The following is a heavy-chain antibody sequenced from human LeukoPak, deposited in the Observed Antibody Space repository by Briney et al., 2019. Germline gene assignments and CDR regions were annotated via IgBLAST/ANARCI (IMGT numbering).Heavy chain of an antibody. CDR2: INWNGGST. CDR3: ARAYGKWNDVYFYAFDL. Sequence: PGGSLRLSCAASGFTFSSYAMSWVRQAPGKGLEWVSGINWNGGSTGYADSVKGRFTISRDNAKSSLYLQMNSLRAEDTALYYCARAYGKWNDVYFYAFDLWGQGTMVTVSS. CDR1: GFTFSSYA. J-gene: IGHJ3*01. V-gene: IGHV3-20*04. D-gene: IGHD1-20*01.